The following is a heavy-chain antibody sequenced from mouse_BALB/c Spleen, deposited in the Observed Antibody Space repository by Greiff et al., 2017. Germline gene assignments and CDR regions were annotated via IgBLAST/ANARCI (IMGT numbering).Heavy chain of an antibody. J-gene: IGHJ3*01. CDR3: ARSYYRYDWFAY. D-gene: IGHD2-14*01. CDR1: GFTFSDYG. V-gene: IGHV5-15*02. CDR2: ISNLAYSI. Sequence: EVMLVESGGGLVQPGGSRKLSCAASGFTFSDYGMAWVRQAPGKGPEWVAFISNLAYSIYYADTVTGRFTISRENAKNTLYLEMSSLRSEDTAMYYCARSYYRYDWFAYWGQGTLVTVSA.